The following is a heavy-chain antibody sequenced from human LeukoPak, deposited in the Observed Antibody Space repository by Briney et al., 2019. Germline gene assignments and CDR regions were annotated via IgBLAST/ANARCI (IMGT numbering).Heavy chain of an antibody. CDR1: GGSISSSSYY. D-gene: IGHD3-10*01. Sequence: PSETLSLTCTVSGGSISSSSYYWGWIRQPPGKGLEWIGSIYYSGSTYYNPSLKSRVTISVDTSKNQFSLKLSSVTAADTAVYYCARRDGSGSNHLNWGQGTLVIVSS. CDR3: ARRDGSGSNHLN. CDR2: IYYSGST. V-gene: IGHV4-39*01. J-gene: IGHJ4*02.